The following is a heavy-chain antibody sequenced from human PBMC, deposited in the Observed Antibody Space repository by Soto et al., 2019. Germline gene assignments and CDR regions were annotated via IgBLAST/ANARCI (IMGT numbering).Heavy chain of an antibody. V-gene: IGHV4-30-4*01. CDR3: AREERKGIISWFDP. CDR2: IYYTGIT. J-gene: IGHJ5*02. CDR1: GGSVSGVNYF. D-gene: IGHD2-21*01. Sequence: SETLSLTCTVSGGSVSGVNYFWSWIRQSPGKGLEWIGYIYYTGITHLNPSLKSRLTMAVDTSKNEFSLKLTSVSAADTAVYFCAREERKGIISWFDPWGQGTPVTV.